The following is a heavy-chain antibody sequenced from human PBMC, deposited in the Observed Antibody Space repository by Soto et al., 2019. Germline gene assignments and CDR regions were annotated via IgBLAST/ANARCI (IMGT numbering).Heavy chain of an antibody. CDR3: ATRSGYYKP. V-gene: IGHV4-4*02. CDR2: IYHSGNT. D-gene: IGHD3-22*01. Sequence: PSETLSLTCAVSGGSISSSNLWSWVRQPPGKGLEWIGEIYHSGNTNYNPSLKSRVTISVDKSKNKFFLKLSSVTAADTAVYYCATRSGYYKPWGQGTLVTVSS. CDR1: GGSISSSNL. J-gene: IGHJ4*02.